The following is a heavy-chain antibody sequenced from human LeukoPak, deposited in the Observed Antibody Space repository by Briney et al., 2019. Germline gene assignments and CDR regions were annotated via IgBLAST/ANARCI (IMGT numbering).Heavy chain of an antibody. D-gene: IGHD3-10*01. Sequence: PGGSLRLSCAASGFTFSSYRMNWVRQAPGEGLEWVSSISSSSSYIYYADSVKGRFTISRDNAKNSLYLQMNSLRAEDTAVYYCAGIYYGSGSFDYWGRGTLVTVSS. J-gene: IGHJ4*02. CDR3: AGIYYGSGSFDY. CDR2: ISSSSSYI. V-gene: IGHV3-21*01. CDR1: GFTFSSYR.